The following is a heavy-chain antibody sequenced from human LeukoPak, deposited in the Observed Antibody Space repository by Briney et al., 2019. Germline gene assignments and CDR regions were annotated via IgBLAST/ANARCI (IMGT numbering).Heavy chain of an antibody. CDR1: GGSISGYF. CDR2: IYSSGSS. J-gene: IGHJ4*02. CDR3: AREVIDYVDIVTTTYFDY. Sequence: ETLCLTCTVSGGSISGYFWSWIRQPPGKGLEWIGYIYSSGSSNYNPSLKRRVTLSVDTSKNQFSLKLSSVTAADTAVYYCAREVIDYVDIVTTTYFDYWGQGTLITV. D-gene: IGHD5-12*01. V-gene: IGHV4-59*01.